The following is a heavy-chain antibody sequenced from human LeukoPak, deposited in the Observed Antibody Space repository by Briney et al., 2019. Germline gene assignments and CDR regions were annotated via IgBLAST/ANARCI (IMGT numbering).Heavy chain of an antibody. CDR3: AREVLTGYYGY. CDR1: GYTFTGYY. V-gene: IGHV1-2*02. J-gene: IGHJ4*02. CDR2: INPNSGGT. Sequence: ASVKVSCKASGYTFTGYYMHWVRQAPGQGLEWMGWINPNSGGTNYAQKFQGRVTMTRNTSISTAYMELSSLRSEDTAVYYCAREVLTGYYGYWGQGTLVTVSS. D-gene: IGHD3-9*01.